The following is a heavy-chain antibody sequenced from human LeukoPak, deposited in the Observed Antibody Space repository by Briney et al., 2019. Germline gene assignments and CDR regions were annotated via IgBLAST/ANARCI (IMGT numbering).Heavy chain of an antibody. CDR2: ISSSSSYM. CDR3: ARERDYYGSGSYFGDFDY. Sequence: GGSLRLSCAASGFTFSSYSMNWVRQAPGKGLEWVSSISSSSSYMYYADSVKGRFTISRDNAKNSLYLQMNSLRAEDTAVYYCARERDYYGSGSYFGDFDYWGQGTLVTVSS. D-gene: IGHD3-10*01. J-gene: IGHJ4*02. V-gene: IGHV3-21*01. CDR1: GFTFSSYS.